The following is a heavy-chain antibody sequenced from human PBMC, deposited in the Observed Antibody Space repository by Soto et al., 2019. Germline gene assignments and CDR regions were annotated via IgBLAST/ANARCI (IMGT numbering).Heavy chain of an antibody. CDR1: GFSLSSYA. Sequence: GGSLRLSWAASGFSLSSYAMHWVRQAPGKGLEYVSAISRNGGSTYYANSVKGRFTISRDNSKNTLYLQMGSLRAEDMAVYYCAREGGGYYFAYWGQGTLVTVSS. D-gene: IGHD3-16*01. J-gene: IGHJ4*02. CDR2: ISRNGGST. CDR3: AREGGGYYFAY. V-gene: IGHV3-64*01.